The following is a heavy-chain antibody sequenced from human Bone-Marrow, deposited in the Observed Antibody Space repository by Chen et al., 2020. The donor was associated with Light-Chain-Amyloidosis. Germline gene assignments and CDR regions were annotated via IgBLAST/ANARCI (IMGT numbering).Heavy chain of an antibody. J-gene: IGHJ4*02. Sequence: SLKISCKGSGYTFPNYWIGWVRQMPGKGLEWMGVIYPDDSDARYSPSFEGQVTISADKSITTAYLQWRSLKASDTAMYYCARRRDGYNFDYWGQGTLVTVSS. D-gene: IGHD5-12*01. CDR3: ARRRDGYNFDY. V-gene: IGHV5-51*01. CDR1: GYTFPNYW. CDR2: IYPDDSDA.